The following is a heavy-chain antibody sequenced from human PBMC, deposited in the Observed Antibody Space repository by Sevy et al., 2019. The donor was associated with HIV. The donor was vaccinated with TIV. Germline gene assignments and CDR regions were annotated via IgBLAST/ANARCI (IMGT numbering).Heavy chain of an antibody. CDR1: GFLFRNYG. J-gene: IGHJ4*02. D-gene: IGHD5-18*01. V-gene: IGHV3-33*01. Sequence: GGSLRLSCAVSGFLFRNYGMHWVRQAPGKGLEWVAVIWYDGSNKNYADSVNGRFTISRDNSKNMLYLEMDSLGVEDTAVYYCARHKTAMENIDYWGQGTLVTVSS. CDR2: IWYDGSNK. CDR3: ARHKTAMENIDY.